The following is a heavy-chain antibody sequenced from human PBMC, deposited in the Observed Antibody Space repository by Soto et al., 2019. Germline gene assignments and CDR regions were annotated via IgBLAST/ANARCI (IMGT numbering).Heavy chain of an antibody. J-gene: IGHJ4*02. V-gene: IGHV1-69*05. CDR1: GATFSSYA. CDR2: IVPTVDKS. Sequence: QVQLVQSGAEVRQPASSVKVSCKTSGATFSSYAITWVRQAPGQGLEWMGGIVPTVDKSTYAQKFQGRVNITRRKRTNKINRRLSSLRSDGKAVSYCVRVVAIPVCPANWGQGALVTVSS. CDR3: VRVVAIPVCPAN. D-gene: IGHD2-15*01.